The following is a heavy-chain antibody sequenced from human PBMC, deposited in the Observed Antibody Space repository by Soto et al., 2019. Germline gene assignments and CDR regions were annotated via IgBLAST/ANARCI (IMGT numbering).Heavy chain of an antibody. CDR1: GGSISSYY. V-gene: IGHV4-59*01. Sequence: SETLSLTCTVSGGSISSYYWSWIRQPPGKGLEWIGYIYYSGSTNYNPSLKSRVTISVDTSKNQFSLKVSSVTAADTAVYYCARGKSGYTTGDFDYWGQGTLVTVSS. D-gene: IGHD3-3*01. CDR3: ARGKSGYTTGDFDY. J-gene: IGHJ4*02. CDR2: IYYSGST.